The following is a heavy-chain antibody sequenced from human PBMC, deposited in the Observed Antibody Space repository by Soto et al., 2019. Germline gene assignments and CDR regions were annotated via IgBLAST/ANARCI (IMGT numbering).Heavy chain of an antibody. V-gene: IGHV3-48*02. CDR3: VRDLNWGFDY. D-gene: IGHD7-27*01. CDR1: GFTFSSYS. J-gene: IGHJ4*02. CDR2: INSRSSVI. Sequence: GGSLRLSCAASGFTFSSYSINWVRQAPGKGLEWISYINSRSSVIRYADSVQGRLIISRDNAKNTLYLQMNSLKDEDSAVYYCVRDLNWGFDYWGLGALVTVSS.